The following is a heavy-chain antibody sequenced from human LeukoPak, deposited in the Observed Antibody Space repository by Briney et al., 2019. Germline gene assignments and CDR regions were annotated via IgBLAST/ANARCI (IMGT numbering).Heavy chain of an antibody. V-gene: IGHV3-23*01. Sequence: PGGSLRLSCAASGFTFSSYAMSWVRQAPGKGLEWVSAISGSGGSTYYADSVKGRFTISRDNSKNTLYLQMNSLRAENTAVYYCAKDRAAGTGIAVAGTFGGYYWGQGTLVTVSS. CDR2: ISGSGGST. D-gene: IGHD6-19*01. CDR3: AKDRAAGTGIAVAGTFGGYY. CDR1: GFTFSSYA. J-gene: IGHJ4*02.